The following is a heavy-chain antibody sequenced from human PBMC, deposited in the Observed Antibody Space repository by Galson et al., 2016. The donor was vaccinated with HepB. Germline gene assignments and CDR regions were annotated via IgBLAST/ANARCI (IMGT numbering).Heavy chain of an antibody. J-gene: IGHJ3*02. Sequence: SLRLSCAASGFHFTTSALNWVRQAPGKGLQWVSFISGSGTTTFYTDSVKGRFTISRDNSKNMLYLRMDSLRAEDTAVYSCAKPHRYNHDALHIWGQGTMVTVSS. CDR2: ISGSGTTT. D-gene: IGHD5-18*01. V-gene: IGHV3-23*01. CDR3: AKPHRYNHDALHI. CDR1: GFHFTTSA.